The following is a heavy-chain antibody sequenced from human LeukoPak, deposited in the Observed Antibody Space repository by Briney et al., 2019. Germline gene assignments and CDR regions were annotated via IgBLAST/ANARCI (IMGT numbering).Heavy chain of an antibody. Sequence: GGSLRLSCAASGFTVSSNFMSWVRQDPGKGLEWVSVIYNGGSTYYADSVKGRFTISRDNSKNTLYLQMNSLRAEDTAVYYCAREDYYDSSGYPLRAFDIWGQGTMVTVSS. CDR1: GFTVSSNF. V-gene: IGHV3-53*01. D-gene: IGHD3-22*01. CDR3: AREDYYDSSGYPLRAFDI. J-gene: IGHJ3*02. CDR2: IYNGGST.